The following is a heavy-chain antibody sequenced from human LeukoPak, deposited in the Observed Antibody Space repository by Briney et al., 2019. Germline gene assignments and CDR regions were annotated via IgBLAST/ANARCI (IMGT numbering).Heavy chain of an antibody. J-gene: IGHJ4*02. D-gene: IGHD3-10*01. CDR3: GRDNTGSVDY. CDR1: GFTFSSYW. V-gene: IGHV3-74*01. CDR2: MNTDGSTT. Sequence: GGSLRLSCAASGFTFSSYWMIWVRQAPGKGLVYVSHMNTDGSTTNYVDSVKGRFTISRDNAKNTLYLQMDSLRAEDTAVYYCGRDNTGSVDYWGQETLVTVSS.